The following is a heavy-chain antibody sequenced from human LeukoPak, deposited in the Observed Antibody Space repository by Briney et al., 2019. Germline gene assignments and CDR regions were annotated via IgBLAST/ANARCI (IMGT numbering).Heavy chain of an antibody. CDR1: AFAFSTYG. Sequence: GGSLRLSCAASAFAFSTYGVSWVRQAPGKGLEWVSAISGDGGFTYYADSVKGRFTISRDNSKNTLYLQMNSLRAEDTAVYYCARDLGGYSYGSHFDYWGQGTLVTVSS. J-gene: IGHJ4*02. CDR3: ARDLGGYSYGSHFDY. V-gene: IGHV3-23*01. D-gene: IGHD5-18*01. CDR2: ISGDGGFT.